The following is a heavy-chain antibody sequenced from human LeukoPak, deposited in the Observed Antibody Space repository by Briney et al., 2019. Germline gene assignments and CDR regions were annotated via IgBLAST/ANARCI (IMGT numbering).Heavy chain of an antibody. Sequence: SETLSLTCTVSGRSISSYYWSWIRQPPGKGLEYIGYIYYSVSTNYNPSLKSRVTISVDTSKNQFSLKLSSVTAADTAVYYCARGITYYYDSSGPDAFDIWGQGTMVTVSS. CDR1: GRSISSYY. J-gene: IGHJ3*02. CDR2: IYYSVST. D-gene: IGHD3-22*01. CDR3: ARGITYYYDSSGPDAFDI. V-gene: IGHV4-59*01.